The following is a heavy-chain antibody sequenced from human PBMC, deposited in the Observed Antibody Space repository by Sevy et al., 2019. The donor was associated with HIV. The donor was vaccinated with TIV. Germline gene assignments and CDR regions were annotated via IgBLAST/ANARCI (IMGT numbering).Heavy chain of an antibody. Sequence: SETLSLTCTVSGGSISSYYWSWIRQPPGKGLEWIGYIYYSGSTNYNPSLKSRVTISVDTSKNQFSLKLSSVTAADTAVYYCARELVPGGYDSSGDAFDIWGQGTMVTVSS. CDR2: IYYSGST. V-gene: IGHV4-59*01. D-gene: IGHD3-22*01. CDR3: ARELVPGGYDSSGDAFDI. CDR1: GGSISSYY. J-gene: IGHJ3*02.